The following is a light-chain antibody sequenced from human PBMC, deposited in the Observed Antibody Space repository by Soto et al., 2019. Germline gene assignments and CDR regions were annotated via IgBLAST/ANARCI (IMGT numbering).Light chain of an antibody. V-gene: IGKV3-15*01. J-gene: IGKJ2*01. CDR2: GAS. CDR3: QQYKHWPPYT. Sequence: EVVMTQSSATLSVSPGERATLSCRASQSVGGNLAWYQQKPDQAPRLLMYGASTRATGIPARFSGSGSGTEFTLTISSLQSEDFAVYYCQQYKHWPPYTLGQGTKLEIK. CDR1: QSVGGN.